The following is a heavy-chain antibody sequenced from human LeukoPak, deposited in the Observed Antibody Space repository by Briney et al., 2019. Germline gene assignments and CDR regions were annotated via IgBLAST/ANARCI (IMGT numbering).Heavy chain of an antibody. Sequence: PGGSLRLSCAASGFIFSDYYMDWIRQAPGKRLEWVGRTRNKANSYTTQYAEYVKGRFTISRDDATTSLYLKMNSLKIEDTAVYYCARELRGSGSSSYFDYWGQGTMVTVSS. CDR1: GFIFSDYY. J-gene: IGHJ4*02. CDR3: ARELRGSGSSSYFDY. CDR2: TRNKANSYTT. V-gene: IGHV3-72*01. D-gene: IGHD3-10*01.